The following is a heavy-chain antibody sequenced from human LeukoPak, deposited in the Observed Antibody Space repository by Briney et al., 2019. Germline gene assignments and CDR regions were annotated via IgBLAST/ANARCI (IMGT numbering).Heavy chain of an antibody. CDR3: ARDDDWNYEDY. Sequence: SETLSLTCTVSGGSISSSNYYWGWIRQPPGKGLEWIGSIYYSGSTYYNPSLKSRVTISVDTSKNQFSLKLSSVTAADTAVYYCARDDDWNYEDYWGQGTLVTVSS. J-gene: IGHJ4*02. V-gene: IGHV4-39*02. CDR1: GGSISSSNYY. CDR2: IYYSGST. D-gene: IGHD1-7*01.